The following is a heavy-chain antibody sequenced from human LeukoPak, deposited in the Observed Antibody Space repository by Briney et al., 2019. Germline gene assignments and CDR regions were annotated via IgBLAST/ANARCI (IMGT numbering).Heavy chain of an antibody. CDR2: INPNSGGT. CDR3: ARVYYDILTGYSRGRYFDY. V-gene: IGHV1-2*02. CDR1: GYTFTGYY. J-gene: IGHJ4*02. Sequence: ASVKVSCKASGYTFTGYYMHWVRQAPGQGLEWMGWINPNSGGTNYAQKFQGRVTMTRDTSISTAYMELSRLRSDDTAVYYCARVYYDILTGYSRGRYFDYWGQGTLVTVSS. D-gene: IGHD3-9*01.